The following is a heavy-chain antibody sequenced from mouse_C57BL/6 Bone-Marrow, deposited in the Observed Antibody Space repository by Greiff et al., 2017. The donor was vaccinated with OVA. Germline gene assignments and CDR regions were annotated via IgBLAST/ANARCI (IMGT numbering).Heavy chain of an antibody. CDR1: DYSFTGYY. V-gene: IGHV1-42*01. CDR2: LNPSTGGT. CDR3: ARLLTGTFFAY. Sequence: EVQLQQSGPELVKPGASVKISCKASDYSFTGYYLNWVQQRPEKSLEWIGELNPSTGGTTYNQKFKAKATLTVDKSSSTAYLQLKSLTSEDSAVYYCARLLTGTFFAYWGQGTLVTVSA. J-gene: IGHJ3*01. D-gene: IGHD4-1*01.